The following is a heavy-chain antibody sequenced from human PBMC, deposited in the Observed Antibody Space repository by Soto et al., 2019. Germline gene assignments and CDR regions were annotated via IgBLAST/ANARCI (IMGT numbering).Heavy chain of an antibody. J-gene: IGHJ4*01. CDR3: AHSLTAAGTVDY. Sequence: QITLKESGPTLVKPTQTLTLTCTFSGFSLSTSGVGVGWTRQPPGEALEWLALIYWDDAERYSPSLKSRLTITKDTSKNQVFLTMTNMDPVDTATYYCAHSLTAAGTVDYWGQGTLVTVSS. D-gene: IGHD6-13*01. CDR2: IYWDDAE. CDR1: GFSLSTSGVG. V-gene: IGHV2-5*02.